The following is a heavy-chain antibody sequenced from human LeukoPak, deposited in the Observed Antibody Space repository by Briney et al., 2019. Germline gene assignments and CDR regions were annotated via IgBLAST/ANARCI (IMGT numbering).Heavy chain of an antibody. CDR1: GGSISSYY. CDR3: ARGNMVRGVPEYYFDY. V-gene: IGHV4-59*01. J-gene: IGHJ4*02. Sequence: KSSETLSLTCTVSGGSISSYYWSWIRQPPGKGLEWIGYIYYSGSTNYNPSLKSRVTISVDTSKNQFSLKLSSVTAADTAVYYCARGNMVRGVPEYYFDYWGQGTLVTVSS. D-gene: IGHD3-10*01. CDR2: IYYSGST.